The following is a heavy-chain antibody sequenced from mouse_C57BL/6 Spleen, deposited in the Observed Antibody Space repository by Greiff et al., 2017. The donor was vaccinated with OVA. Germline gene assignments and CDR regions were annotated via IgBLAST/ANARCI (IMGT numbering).Heavy chain of an antibody. CDR3: TRGGQYYYAMDY. Sequence: QVQLQQSGAELVRPGASVTLSCKASGYTFTDYEMHWVKQTPVHGLEWIGAIDPETGGTAYNQKFKGKAILTADKSSSTAYMELRSLTSEDSAVYYCTRGGQYYYAMDYWGQGTSVTVSS. CDR1: GYTFTDYE. J-gene: IGHJ4*01. CDR2: IDPETGGT. V-gene: IGHV1-15*01.